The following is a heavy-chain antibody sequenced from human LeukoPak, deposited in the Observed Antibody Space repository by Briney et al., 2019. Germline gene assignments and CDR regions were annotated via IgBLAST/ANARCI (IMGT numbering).Heavy chain of an antibody. CDR2: INAGNGNT. CDR1: GYTFTSYA. J-gene: IGHJ4*02. CDR3: ARDRCSGGYCYSHQSPVDY. V-gene: IGHV1-3*01. D-gene: IGHD2-15*01. Sequence: GASVKVSCKASGYTFTSYAMHWVRQAPGQRLEWMGWINAGNGNTKYSQKFQGRVTITRGTSASTAYMELSSLRSEDTAVYYCARDRCSGGYCYSHQSPVDYWGQGTLVTVSS.